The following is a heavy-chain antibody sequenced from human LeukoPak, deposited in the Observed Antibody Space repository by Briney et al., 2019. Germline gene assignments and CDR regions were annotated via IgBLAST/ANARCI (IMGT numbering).Heavy chain of an antibody. CDR1: GDSVSSSH. CDR3: ARGGGYYYMDV. V-gene: IGHV4-4*09. D-gene: IGHD6-25*01. J-gene: IGHJ6*03. Sequence: SGTLSLTCTVSGDSVSSSHWSWIRQPPGKGLEWIGDMYTSGSTNYNPSLKSRVTISVDTSKNQFSLKLSSVTAADTAVYYCARGGGYYYMDVWGKGTTVTVSS. CDR2: MYTSGST.